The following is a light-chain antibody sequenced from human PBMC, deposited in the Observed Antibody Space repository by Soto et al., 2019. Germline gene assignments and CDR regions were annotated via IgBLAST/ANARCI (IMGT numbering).Light chain of an antibody. Sequence: QSVLTQPPSASGTPGQRVTISCSGSSSNIGSNTVNWYQQLPGTATKLLIYSNNQRPSGVPDRFSGSRSGTSASLAISGLHSEDEADYYCAAWDYRLNAGVFGGGTKLTVL. V-gene: IGLV1-44*01. CDR3: AAWDYRLNAGV. CDR1: SSNIGSNT. J-gene: IGLJ3*02. CDR2: SNN.